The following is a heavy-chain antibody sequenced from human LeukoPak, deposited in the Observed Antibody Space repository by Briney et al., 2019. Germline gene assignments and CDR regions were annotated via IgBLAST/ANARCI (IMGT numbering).Heavy chain of an antibody. D-gene: IGHD1-14*01. CDR3: ARIGYNHYFDY. CDR1: GGTFSSYA. J-gene: IGHJ4*02. CDR2: IIPILGIA. Sequence: SVKVSCKASGGTFSSYAISWVRQAPGQGLEWMGRIIPILGIANYAQKFQGRVTITADKSTSTAYTELSSLRSDDTAVYYCARIGYNHYFDYWGQGTLVTVSS. V-gene: IGHV1-69*04.